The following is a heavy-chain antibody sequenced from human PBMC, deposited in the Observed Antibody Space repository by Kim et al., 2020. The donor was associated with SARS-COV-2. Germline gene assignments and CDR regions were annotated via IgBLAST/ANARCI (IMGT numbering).Heavy chain of an antibody. CDR3: ARQPDFDWLSRSDAFDI. D-gene: IGHD3-9*01. CDR2: IYYSGST. J-gene: IGHJ3*02. Sequence: SETLSLTCTVSGGSISSSSYYWGWIRQPPGKGLEWIGSIYYSGSTYYNPSLKSRVTISVDTSKNQFSLKLSSVTAADTAVYYCARQPDFDWLSRSDAFDIWGQGTMVTVSS. V-gene: IGHV4-39*01. CDR1: GGSISSSSYY.